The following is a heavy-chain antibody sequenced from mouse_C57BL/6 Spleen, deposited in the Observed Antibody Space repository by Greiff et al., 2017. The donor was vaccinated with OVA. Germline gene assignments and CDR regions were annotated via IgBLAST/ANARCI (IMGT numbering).Heavy chain of an antibody. CDR3: TRIYYDYVSY. CDR2: IYPGNSDT. V-gene: IGHV1-5*01. Sequence: VQLQQSGTVLARPGASVKMSCKTSGYTFTSYWMHWVKQRPGQGLEWIGAIYPGNSDTSYNQKFKGKATLPAVTSASTAYMELSSLTNEDSAVDDCTRIYYDYVSYWGQGTLVTVSA. J-gene: IGHJ3*01. D-gene: IGHD2-4*01. CDR1: GYTFTSYW.